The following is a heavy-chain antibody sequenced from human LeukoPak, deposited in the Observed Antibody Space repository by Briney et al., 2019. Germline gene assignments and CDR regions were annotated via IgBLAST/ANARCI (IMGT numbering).Heavy chain of an antibody. CDR2: INHSGST. CDR1: GGSFSGYY. D-gene: IGHD6-6*01. CDR3: ARDFSSSSTVYYYYYMDV. V-gene: IGHV4-34*01. Sequence: SETLSLTCTVYGGSFSGYYWSWIRQPPGKGLEWIGEINHSGSTNYNPSLKSRVTISVDTSKNQFSLKLSSVTAADTAIYYCARDFSSSSTVYYYYYMDVWGKGTTVTVSS. J-gene: IGHJ6*03.